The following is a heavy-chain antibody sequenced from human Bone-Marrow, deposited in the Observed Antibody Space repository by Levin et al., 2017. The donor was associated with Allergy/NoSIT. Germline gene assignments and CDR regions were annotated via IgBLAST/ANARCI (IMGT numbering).Heavy chain of an antibody. D-gene: IGHD3-16*02. J-gene: IGHJ5*02. V-gene: IGHV4-59*01. CDR2: VHYSGIT. CDR3: ARDRYWGSWRYRRNWFDT. CDR1: GDSITSYF. Sequence: SETLSLTCTVSGDSITSYFWSWIRQPPGKGLEWIGYVHYSGITDYNLSLKSRVTMSVDTSQNQFFLKVSAVTAADTGVYYCARDRYWGSWRYRRNWFDTWGQGTLVTVSS.